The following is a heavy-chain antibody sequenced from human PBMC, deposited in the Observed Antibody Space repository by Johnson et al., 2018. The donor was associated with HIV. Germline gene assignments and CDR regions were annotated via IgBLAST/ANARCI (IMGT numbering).Heavy chain of an antibody. CDR1: GFTFSSYA. Sequence: VQLVESGGGLVQPGGSLRLSCAASGFTFSSYAMSWVRQAPGKGLEWVSAISGSGGSTYYADSVKGRFTISRDNYKNTLYLQMNSLGAEDKAVYDWSKGGGVAGTRDAFYILGQWKMVTVPS. D-gene: IGHD6-19*01. V-gene: IGHV3-23*04. J-gene: IGHJ3*02. CDR2: ISGSGGST. CDR3: SKGGGVAGTRDAFYI.